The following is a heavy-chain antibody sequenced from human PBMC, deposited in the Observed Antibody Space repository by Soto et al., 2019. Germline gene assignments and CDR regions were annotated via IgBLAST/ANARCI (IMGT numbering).Heavy chain of an antibody. CDR2: INSDGTST. J-gene: IGHJ4*02. CDR1: GFTFSSFW. D-gene: IGHD3-10*01. V-gene: IGHV3-74*01. CDR3: ARKYYYGSESSHLDY. Sequence: PGGSLRLSCAASGFTFSSFWMHWVRQAPGKGLVWVSRINSDGTSTRHADSVKGRFTISRDNAKNTLYLQMNSLRAEDTAVYYCARKYYYGSESSHLDYWGQGTLVTVSS.